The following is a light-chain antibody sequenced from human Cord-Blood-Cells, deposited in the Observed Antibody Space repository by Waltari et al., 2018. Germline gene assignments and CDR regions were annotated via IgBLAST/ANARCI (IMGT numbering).Light chain of an antibody. CDR2: DAS. V-gene: IGKV3-11*01. Sequence: EIVLTQSPATLSLSPGERATLSCRDSQSVSSYLAWYQQKPGQAPRLLIYDASNRANGIPARFSGSGSGTDFTLTISSLEPEDFAVYYCQQRSNWPPRWTFGQGTKVEIK. J-gene: IGKJ1*01. CDR3: QQRSNWPPRWT. CDR1: QSVSSY.